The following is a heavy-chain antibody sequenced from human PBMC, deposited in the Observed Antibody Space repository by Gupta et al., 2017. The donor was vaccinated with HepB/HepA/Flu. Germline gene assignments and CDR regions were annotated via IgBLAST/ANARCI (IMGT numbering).Heavy chain of an antibody. CDR1: GFTFSSYS. J-gene: IGHJ5*02. Sequence: EVQLVESGGGLVKPGGSLRLSCAASGFTFSSYSMNWVRQAPGKGLEWVSSISSSSSYIYYADSVKGRFTISRDNAKNSLYLQMNSLRAEDTAVYYCARDLSPHHDWFDPWGQGTLVTVSS. CDR2: ISSSSSYI. CDR3: ARDLSPHHDWFDP. V-gene: IGHV3-21*01.